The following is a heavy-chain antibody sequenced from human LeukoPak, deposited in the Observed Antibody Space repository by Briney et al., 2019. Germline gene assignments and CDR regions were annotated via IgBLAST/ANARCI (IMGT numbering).Heavy chain of an antibody. CDR3: AMAEAECAYFDY. CDR1: GFTVSIFW. CDR2: ITSDGSST. J-gene: IGHJ4*02. V-gene: IGHV3-74*01. Sequence: GGSLRLSCAASGFTVSIFWMHWVRQPPGKGLVWVSHITSDGSSTRYADAVKGRFTISRDNAKNTLYLQMNSLRTEDTAVYFCAMAEAECAYFDYWGQGTLVTVSS.